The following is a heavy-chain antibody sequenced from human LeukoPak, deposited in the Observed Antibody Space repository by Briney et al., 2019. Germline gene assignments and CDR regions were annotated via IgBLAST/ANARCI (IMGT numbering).Heavy chain of an antibody. D-gene: IGHD3-9*01. CDR1: GGSISSYY. J-gene: IGHJ4*02. Sequence: PSETLSLTCTVSGGSISSYYWSWIRQPAGKGLEWIGRIYTSGSTNYNPSLKSRVTMSVDTSKNQFSLKLSSVTAADTAVYYCARGPNLLRYFDWLLKYWGQGTLVTVSS. CDR2: IYTSGST. V-gene: IGHV4-4*07. CDR3: ARGPNLLRYFDWLLKY.